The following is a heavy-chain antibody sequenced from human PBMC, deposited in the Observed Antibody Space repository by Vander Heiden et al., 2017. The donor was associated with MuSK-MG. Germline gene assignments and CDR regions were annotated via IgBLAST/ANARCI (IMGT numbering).Heavy chain of an antibody. CDR1: GFTFSNFA. CDR3: VRGGCGDHGY. V-gene: IGHV3-23*01. CDR2: IGEAASCFR. J-gene: IGHJ4*02. D-gene: IGHD7-27*01. Sequence: EVQLLESGGGLVQPGGSLRLPCAASGFTFSNFALAWVRQAPGKGLEWVSTIGEAASCFRRCGGSVKGRFSISRDNSKNTVYLQMSSRRAEDTATYFGVRGGCGDHGYWGQGTLVTVS.